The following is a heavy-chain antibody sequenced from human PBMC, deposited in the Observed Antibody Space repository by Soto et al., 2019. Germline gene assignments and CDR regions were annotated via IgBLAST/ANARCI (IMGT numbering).Heavy chain of an antibody. J-gene: IGHJ3*02. Sequence: SVKVSCKASGGTFSSYTISWVRQAPGQGLEWMGRIIPILGIANYAQKFQGRVTITADKSTSTAYMELSSLRSEDTAVYYCARVGMARRFLEWLNDAFDIWGQGTMVTVSS. CDR2: IIPILGIA. V-gene: IGHV1-69*02. CDR3: ARVGMARRFLEWLNDAFDI. CDR1: GGTFSSYT. D-gene: IGHD3-3*01.